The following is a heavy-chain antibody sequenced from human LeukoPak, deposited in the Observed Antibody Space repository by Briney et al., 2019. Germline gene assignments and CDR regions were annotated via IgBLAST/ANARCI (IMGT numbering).Heavy chain of an antibody. D-gene: IGHD1-1*01. Sequence: SETLSLTCTVSGGSISSYYWSWIRQPPGKGLEWIGYIYYSGSTNYNPSLKSRVTISVDTSKNQFSLKLSSVTAADTAVYYCARDDPRTTNSGMDVWGKGTTVTVSS. V-gene: IGHV4-59*01. CDR3: ARDDPRTTNSGMDV. CDR1: GGSISSYY. J-gene: IGHJ6*04. CDR2: IYYSGST.